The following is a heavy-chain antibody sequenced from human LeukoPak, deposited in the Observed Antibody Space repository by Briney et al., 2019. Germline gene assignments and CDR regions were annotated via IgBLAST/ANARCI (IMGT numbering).Heavy chain of an antibody. D-gene: IGHD6-19*01. CDR3: ARVAGTSNFDY. CDR2: IYYSGST. V-gene: IGHV4-31*03. CDR1: GGSISSGGYC. Sequence: SETLSLTCTVSGGSISSGGYCWSWIRQHPGKGLEWIGYIYYSGSTYYNPSLKSRVTISVDTSKNQFSLKLSSVTAADTAVYYCARVAGTSNFDYWGQGTLVTDSS. J-gene: IGHJ4*02.